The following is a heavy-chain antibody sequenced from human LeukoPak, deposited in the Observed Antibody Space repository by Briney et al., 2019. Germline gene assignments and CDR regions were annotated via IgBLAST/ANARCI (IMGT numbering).Heavy chain of an antibody. D-gene: IGHD4-17*01. V-gene: IGHV1-18*01. Sequence: GASVKVSCKASGYTFTSYGISWVRQAPGQGLEWMGWISAYNGNTNYAQKLQGRVTMTRDTSTSTVYMELSSLRSEDTAVYYCARDRTGGDYGVAYWGQGTLVTVSS. CDR2: ISAYNGNT. CDR1: GYTFTSYG. CDR3: ARDRTGGDYGVAY. J-gene: IGHJ4*02.